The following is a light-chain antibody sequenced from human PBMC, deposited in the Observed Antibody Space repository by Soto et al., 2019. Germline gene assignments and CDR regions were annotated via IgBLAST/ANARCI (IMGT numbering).Light chain of an antibody. CDR1: SSDVGSYNF. CDR2: EVS. CDR3: SSYTTSSTVL. J-gene: IGLJ2*01. V-gene: IGLV2-14*01. Sequence: QSALTQPASVSGSPGQSITISCTGSSSDVGSYNFASWYQQHPDKAPKLVVYEVSNRPLGVSNRFSGSKSGNTASLTISGLQAEDEADYYCSSYTTSSTVLFGGGTKLTVL.